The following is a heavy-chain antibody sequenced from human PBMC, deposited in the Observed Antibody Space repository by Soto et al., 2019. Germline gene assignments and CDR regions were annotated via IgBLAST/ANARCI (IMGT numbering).Heavy chain of an antibody. J-gene: IGHJ4*02. D-gene: IGHD2-21*02. CDR1: GGSVSSGDYY. Sequence: KTWETLSLTCAVSGGSVSSGDYYWSWVRQPPGKGLEWIGYISYSGSTSYNPSLKSRLIMSVDTSKNQFSLKLSSEPAADTALYYCARRANCGADCGPGYFGCLRQGSLV. CDR3: ARRANCGADCGPGYFGC. V-gene: IGHV4-30-4*01. CDR2: ISYSGST.